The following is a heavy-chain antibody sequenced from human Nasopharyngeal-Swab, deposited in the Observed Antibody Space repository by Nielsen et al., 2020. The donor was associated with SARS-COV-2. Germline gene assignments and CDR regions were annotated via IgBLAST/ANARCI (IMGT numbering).Heavy chain of an antibody. CDR3: AKDNNPYYYDSSGYAFDI. D-gene: IGHD3-22*01. J-gene: IGHJ3*02. Sequence: WIRQPPGKGLEWVANIKQDGSEKYYVDSVKGRFTISRDNAKNSLYLQMNSLRAEDTAVYYCAKDNNPYYYDSSGYAFDIWGQGTMVTVSS. V-gene: IGHV3-7*01. CDR2: IKQDGSEK.